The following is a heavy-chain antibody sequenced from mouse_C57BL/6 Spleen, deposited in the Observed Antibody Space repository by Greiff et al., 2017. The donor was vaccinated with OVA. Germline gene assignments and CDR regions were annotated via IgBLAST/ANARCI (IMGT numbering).Heavy chain of an antibody. J-gene: IGHJ2*01. D-gene: IGHD3-3*01. V-gene: IGHV14-4*01. CDR1: GFNIKDDY. CDR2: IDPENGDT. CDR3: TKAVGGYYFDY. Sequence: EVKLMESGAELVRPGASVKLSCTASGFNIKDDYMHWVKQRPEQGLEWIGWIDPENGDTEYASKFQGKATITADTSSNTAYLQLSSLTSEDTAVYYCTKAVGGYYFDYWGQGTTLTVSS.